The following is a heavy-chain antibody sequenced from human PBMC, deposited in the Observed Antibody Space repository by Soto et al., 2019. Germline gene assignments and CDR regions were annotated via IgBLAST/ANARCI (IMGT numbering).Heavy chain of an antibody. J-gene: IGHJ3*02. CDR1: GGFVSSGNYY. Sequence: QVQLQQWGAGLLKPSETLSLTCAVYGGFVSSGNYYWSWIRQPPGKGLEWIGEMSHSGGTHFNPSLKSRGTIPVDTSKNQFSLKMSSVTAADTALYYCARVERGTATTVVDAFDIWGPGTMVTVSS. CDR2: MSHSGGT. D-gene: IGHD1-1*01. CDR3: ARVERGTATTVVDAFDI. V-gene: IGHV4-34*01.